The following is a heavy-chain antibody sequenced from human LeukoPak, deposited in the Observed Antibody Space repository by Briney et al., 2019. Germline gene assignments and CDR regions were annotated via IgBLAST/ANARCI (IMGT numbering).Heavy chain of an antibody. CDR2: IKQDGSEK. V-gene: IGHV3-7*01. Sequence: GGSLRLSCAASGFTFSSYWMSWVRQAPGKGLEWVANIKQDGSEKYYVDSVKGRFTISRDNAKNSLYLQMNSLRAEDTAVYYCARDEGAGDYGFDYWGQGTLVTASS. CDR3: ARDEGAGDYGFDY. CDR1: GFTFSSYW. D-gene: IGHD4-17*01. J-gene: IGHJ4*02.